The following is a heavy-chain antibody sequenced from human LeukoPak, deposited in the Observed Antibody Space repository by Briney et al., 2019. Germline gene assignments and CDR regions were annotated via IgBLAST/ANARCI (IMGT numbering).Heavy chain of an antibody. Sequence: GESLKISCKGSGYTFTTYWIGWVRQMPGKGLEWVGIIYPGDSDTKYSPSFQGQVTISADKSITTTYLQWSSLKASDTAMYYCASSRIVGATDAFDIWGQGTMVTVSS. V-gene: IGHV5-51*01. CDR2: IYPGDSDT. CDR3: ASSRIVGATDAFDI. J-gene: IGHJ3*02. CDR1: GYTFTTYW. D-gene: IGHD1-26*01.